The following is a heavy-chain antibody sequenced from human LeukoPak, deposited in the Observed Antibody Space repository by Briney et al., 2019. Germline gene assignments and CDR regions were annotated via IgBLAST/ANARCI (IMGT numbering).Heavy chain of an antibody. CDR2: ISGSGGST. CDR1: GFAFSTYA. Sequence: GGSLRLSCAASGFAFSTYAMTWVRQAPGKGLECVSAISGSGGSTYYADSVKGRFTISRDNSKNTLYLQMNSLRAEDTAVYYCAKAIVATIQAFDYWGQGTLVTVSS. CDR3: AKAIVATIQAFDY. V-gene: IGHV3-23*01. J-gene: IGHJ4*02. D-gene: IGHD5-12*01.